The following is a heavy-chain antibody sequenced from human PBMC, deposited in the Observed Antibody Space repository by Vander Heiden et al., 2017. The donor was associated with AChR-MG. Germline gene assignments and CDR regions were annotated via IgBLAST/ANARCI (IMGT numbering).Heavy chain of an antibody. V-gene: IGHV3-23*01. J-gene: IGHJ4*02. CDR2: ISGSGGST. D-gene: IGHD5-12*01. CDR3: ATLEMATGIDY. Sequence: EVQLLESGGGLVQPGGSLRLSCSASGFTFSRYAMSWVRQAPGKGLEWVSAISGSGGSTYYADSVKGRFTISRDNSKNTLYLQMNSLRAEDTAVYYCATLEMATGIDYWGQGTLVTVSS. CDR1: GFTFSRYA.